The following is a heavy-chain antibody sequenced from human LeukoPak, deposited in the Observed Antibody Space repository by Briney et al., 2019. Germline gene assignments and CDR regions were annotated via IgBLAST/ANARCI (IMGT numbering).Heavy chain of an antibody. V-gene: IGHV4-4*09. CDR2: IYTSGST. CDR3: ARTHYYYMDV. CDR1: GGSISSYY. J-gene: IGHJ6*03. Sequence: SETLSLTCTVSGGSISSYYWSWIRQPPGKGLEWIGYIYTSGSTNYNPSLKSRVTISVDTSKNQFSLKLSSVTAADTAVYYCARTHYYYMDVWGKGTTVTVSS.